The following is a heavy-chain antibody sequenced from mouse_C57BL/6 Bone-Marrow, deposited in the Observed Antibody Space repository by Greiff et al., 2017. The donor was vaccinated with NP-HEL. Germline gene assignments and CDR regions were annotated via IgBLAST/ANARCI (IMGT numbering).Heavy chain of an antibody. Sequence: QVQLKESGPGLVQPSQSLSITCTVSGFSLTSYGVHWVRQSPGKGLEWLGVIWSGGSTDYNAAFISRLSISKDNSKSQVFFKMNSLQADDTAIYYCARGRNLKRLDAMDYWGQGTSVTVSS. CDR3: ARGRNLKRLDAMDY. D-gene: IGHD1-3*01. V-gene: IGHV2-2*01. J-gene: IGHJ4*01. CDR2: IWSGGST. CDR1: GFSLTSYG.